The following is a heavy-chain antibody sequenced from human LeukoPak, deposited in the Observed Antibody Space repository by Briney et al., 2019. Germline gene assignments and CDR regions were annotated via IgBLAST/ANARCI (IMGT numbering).Heavy chain of an antibody. V-gene: IGHV3-23*01. Sequence: GGSLRLSCAASGFTFSSYAMSWVRQAPGKGLEWVSAISGSGGSTHYADSVKGRFTISRDNSKNTLYLQMNSLRAEDTAVYYCAKNIAVAGTNFDYWGQGTLVTVSS. CDR2: ISGSGGST. J-gene: IGHJ4*02. CDR1: GFTFSSYA. CDR3: AKNIAVAGTNFDY. D-gene: IGHD6-19*01.